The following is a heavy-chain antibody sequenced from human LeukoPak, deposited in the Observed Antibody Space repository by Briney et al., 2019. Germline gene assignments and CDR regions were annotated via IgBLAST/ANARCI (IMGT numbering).Heavy chain of an antibody. CDR1: GYTPTELS. CDR2: FDPEDPEDGEA. J-gene: IGHJ4*02. Sequence: GASVKVSCKVSGYTPTELSMHWVRQAPGKGLEWMGGFDPEDPEDGEAIYAQKLQGRVTMTEDTSTNTAYMELSSLRSEDTAVYYCTTGKIYCSSCSDDYWGQGALVTVSS. D-gene: IGHD6-13*01. V-gene: IGHV1-24*01. CDR3: TTGKIYCSSCSDDY.